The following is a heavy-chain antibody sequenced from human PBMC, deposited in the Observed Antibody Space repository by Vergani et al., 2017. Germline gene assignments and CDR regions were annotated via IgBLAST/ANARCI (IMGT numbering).Heavy chain of an antibody. V-gene: IGHV3-23*01. CDR1: GFTFSSYA. D-gene: IGHD1-26*01. J-gene: IGHJ4*02. Sequence: EVQLLESGGGLVQPGGSLRLSCAASGFTFSSYAMSWVRQAPGKGLEWVSAISGSGGSTYYADSVKGRFTISRDNAKNTLYLQMNSLRAEDTAVYYCATSYLVGATPLPDYWGQGTLVTVSS. CDR3: ATSYLVGATPLPDY. CDR2: ISGSGGST.